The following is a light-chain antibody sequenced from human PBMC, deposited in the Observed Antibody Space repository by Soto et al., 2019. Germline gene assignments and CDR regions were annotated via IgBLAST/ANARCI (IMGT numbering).Light chain of an antibody. V-gene: IGKV1-8*01. CDR1: KGISSY. J-gene: IGKJ1*01. Sequence: AIGVTQSPSSLSASTGDRVTITCRASKGISSYLAWYQQKPGKAPKLLIYAASTLQSGVPSRFSASGSGTDLTLTISCLQSEDFATYYCQQDYSYSWTFGQGTKVDI. CDR3: QQDYSYSWT. CDR2: AAS.